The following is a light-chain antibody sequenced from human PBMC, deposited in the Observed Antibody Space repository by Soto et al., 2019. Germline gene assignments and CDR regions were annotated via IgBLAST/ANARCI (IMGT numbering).Light chain of an antibody. CDR2: DTN. J-gene: IGLJ2*01. V-gene: IGLV1-51*01. Sequence: QSVLTQPPSVSAAPAQKVTISCSGGSSNIGNNYVSWYQHVPGTAPKLLIYDTNKRPAGIPARVSACKTGTSATLGITGLQTGDEADYYCATWDSSLRAVVFGGGTKLTVL. CDR1: SSNIGNNY. CDR3: ATWDSSLRAVV.